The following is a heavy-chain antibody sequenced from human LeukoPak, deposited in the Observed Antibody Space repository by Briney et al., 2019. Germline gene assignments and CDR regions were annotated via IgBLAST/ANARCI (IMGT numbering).Heavy chain of an antibody. J-gene: IGHJ4*02. V-gene: IGHV5-51*01. Sequence: GESLKISCKASGYSFTDYWIIWVRQMPAQGLEWMVMIYPGDSDTKYSPSFQGQVTISADRSINPAYLQLSSLKAADTAIYYCARLPDYWGQGPMVPVSS. CDR1: GYSFTDYW. CDR3: ARLPDY. CDR2: IYPGDSDT.